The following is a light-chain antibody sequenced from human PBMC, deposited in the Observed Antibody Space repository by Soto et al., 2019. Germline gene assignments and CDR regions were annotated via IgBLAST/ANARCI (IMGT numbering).Light chain of an antibody. CDR2: GAS. J-gene: IGKJ1*01. V-gene: IGKV3-15*01. Sequence: EIVMTQSPATLSVSPGERATLSCRASQSVSSNLAWYQQKPGQAPRLLIYGASTRATGIPARFSGSGSGTEFTLTISSLQSEDFAVYYCQQYNNWPRGTFGQGTKVDI. CDR1: QSVSSN. CDR3: QQYNNWPRGT.